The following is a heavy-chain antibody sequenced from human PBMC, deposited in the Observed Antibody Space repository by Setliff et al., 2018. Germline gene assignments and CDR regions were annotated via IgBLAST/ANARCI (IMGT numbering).Heavy chain of an antibody. V-gene: IGHV3-23*01. CDR2: ISGSGGST. CDR1: GLSFSSYA. CDR3: AKSRGQWSFDY. Sequence: PGGSLRLSCVASGLSFSSYAINWVRQAPGKGLEWVSGISGSGGSTYYADSVKGRFTISRDNSKNTLYLQMNSLSAEDTALYYCAKSRGQWSFDYWGQGTLVTVSS. J-gene: IGHJ4*02. D-gene: IGHD6-19*01.